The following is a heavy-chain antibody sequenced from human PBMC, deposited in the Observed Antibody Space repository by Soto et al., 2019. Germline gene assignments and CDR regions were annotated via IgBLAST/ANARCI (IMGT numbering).Heavy chain of an antibody. J-gene: IGHJ5*02. CDR1: GYTFTSYG. V-gene: IGHV1-18*01. D-gene: IGHD2-21*02. Sequence: QVQLVQSGAEVKKPGASVKVSCKASGYTFTSYGISWVRQAPGQGLEWMGWISAYNGNTNYTQKLQGRVTMTTDTSTSTAYMELRSLRSDDTAVYYCARDKGAYCGGDCYSTWFDPWGQGTLVTVSS. CDR3: ARDKGAYCGGDCYSTWFDP. CDR2: ISAYNGNT.